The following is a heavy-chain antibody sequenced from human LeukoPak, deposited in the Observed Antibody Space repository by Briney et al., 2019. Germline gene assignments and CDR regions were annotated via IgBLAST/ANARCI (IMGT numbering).Heavy chain of an antibody. V-gene: IGHV4-39*07. CDR3: ARSITIFGPPPPAFDI. CDR2: IYYSGST. CDR1: GGSISSSSYY. J-gene: IGHJ3*02. D-gene: IGHD3-3*01. Sequence: SETLSLTCTVSGGSISSSSYYWGWIRQPPGKGLEWIGSIYYSGSTYYNPSLKSRVTISVDTSKNQFSLKLSSVTAADTAVYYCARSITIFGPPPPAFDIWGQGTMVTVSS.